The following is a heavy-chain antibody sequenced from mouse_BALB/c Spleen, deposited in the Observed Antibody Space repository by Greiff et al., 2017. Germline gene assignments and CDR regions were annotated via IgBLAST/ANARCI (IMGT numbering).Heavy chain of an antibody. V-gene: IGHV5-12-1*01. J-gene: IGHJ3*01. D-gene: IGHD2-2*01. CDR2: ISSGGGST. CDR1: GFAFSSYD. Sequence: EVKLMESGGGLVKPGGSLKLSCAASGFAFSSYDMSWVRQTPEKRLEWVAYISSGGGSTYYPDTVKGRFTISRDNAKNTLYLQMSSLKSEDTAMYYCARHHYGYDREFAYWGQGTLVTVSA. CDR3: ARHHYGYDREFAY.